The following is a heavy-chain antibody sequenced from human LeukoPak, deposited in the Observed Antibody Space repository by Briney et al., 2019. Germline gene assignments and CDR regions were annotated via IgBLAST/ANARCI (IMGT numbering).Heavy chain of an antibody. CDR3: AREGAAYYFDY. CDR2: IYYSGST. Sequence: SETLSLTCTVSGGSISSGGYYWSWIRQHPGKGLEWIRYIYYSGSTYYNPSLKSRVTISVDTSKNQFSLKLSSVTAADTAVYYCAREGAAYYFDYWSQGTLVTVSS. D-gene: IGHD6-25*01. V-gene: IGHV4-31*03. J-gene: IGHJ4*02. CDR1: GGSISSGGYY.